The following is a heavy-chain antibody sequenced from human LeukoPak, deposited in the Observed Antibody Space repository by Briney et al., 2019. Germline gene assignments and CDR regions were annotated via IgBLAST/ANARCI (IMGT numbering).Heavy chain of an antibody. CDR1: GGSISSYY. J-gene: IGHJ4*02. Sequence: SETLSLTCTVSGGSISSYYWSWIRQPAGKGLEWIGYIYYSGSTNYNPSLKSRVTISVDTSKNQFSLKLSSVTAADTAVYYCARNGAQGTYDYWGQGTLVTVSS. D-gene: IGHD4-17*01. CDR2: IYYSGST. CDR3: ARNGAQGTYDY. V-gene: IGHV4-59*01.